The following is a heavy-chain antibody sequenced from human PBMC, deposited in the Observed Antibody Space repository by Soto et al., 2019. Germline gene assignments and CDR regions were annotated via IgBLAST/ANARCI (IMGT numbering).Heavy chain of an antibody. CDR3: ARPGGVRGVIKAYYYYMDV. Sequence: GGSLRLSCAASGFTFSSYGMHWVRQAPGKGLEWVAVIWYDGSNKYYEDSVKGRFTISRDNAKNTLYLQMNSLRAEDTAVYYWARPGGVRGVIKAYYYYMDVWGKGTTVTVSS. V-gene: IGHV3-33*01. CDR1: GFTFSSYG. J-gene: IGHJ6*03. D-gene: IGHD3-10*01. CDR2: IWYDGSNK.